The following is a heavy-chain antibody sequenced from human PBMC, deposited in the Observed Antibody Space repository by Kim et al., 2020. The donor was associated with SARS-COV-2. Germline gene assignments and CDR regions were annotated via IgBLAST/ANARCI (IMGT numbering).Heavy chain of an antibody. CDR3: AKGLWYSSDTGMDV. J-gene: IGHJ6*02. D-gene: IGHD6-19*01. Sequence: ADSVKGRFTISRDNSKNSLYLQMNSLRTEDTALYYCAKGLWYSSDTGMDVWGQGTTVTVSS. V-gene: IGHV3-43*01.